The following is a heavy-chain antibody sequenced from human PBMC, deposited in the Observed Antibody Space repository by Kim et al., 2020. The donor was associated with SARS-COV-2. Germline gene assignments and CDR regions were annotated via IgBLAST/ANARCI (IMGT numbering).Heavy chain of an antibody. J-gene: IGHJ4*02. D-gene: IGHD3-3*01. V-gene: IGHV1-3*01. Sequence: KFQGRVTITRDTSASTAYMELSSLRSEDTAVYYCARGRKHPSLWSGYLGNLDYWGQGTLVTVSS. CDR3: ARGRKHPSLWSGYLGNLDY.